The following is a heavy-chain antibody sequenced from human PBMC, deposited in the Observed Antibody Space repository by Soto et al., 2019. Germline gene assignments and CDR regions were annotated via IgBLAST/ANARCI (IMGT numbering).Heavy chain of an antibody. Sequence: SQTLSLTCAISGGSFSSNSAAWNWIRQSPSRGLEWLGRTYYRSKWYNDYAVSVKSRITINPDTSKNQFSLQLNSVTPEDTAVYYCAREGYYYDSSGSKPTRQVYGKDVWGQGTTVTVSS. CDR2: TYYRSKWYN. V-gene: IGHV6-1*01. D-gene: IGHD3-22*01. CDR3: AREGYYYDSSGSKPTRQVYGKDV. J-gene: IGHJ6*02. CDR1: GGSFSSNSAA.